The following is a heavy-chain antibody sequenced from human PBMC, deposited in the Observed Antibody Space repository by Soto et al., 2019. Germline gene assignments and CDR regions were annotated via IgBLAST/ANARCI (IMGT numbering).Heavy chain of an antibody. CDR2: ISYDGSNK. CDR3: ARDALITIFGVVMQNYFDY. D-gene: IGHD3-3*01. J-gene: IGHJ4*02. V-gene: IGHV3-30-3*01. Sequence: QVQLVESGGGVVQPGRSLRLSCAASGFTFSSYAMHWVRQAPGKGLEWVAVISYDGSNKYYADSVKGRFTISRDNSKNTLYLQMNSLRAEDTAVYYCARDALITIFGVVMQNYFDYWGQGTLVTVSS. CDR1: GFTFSSYA.